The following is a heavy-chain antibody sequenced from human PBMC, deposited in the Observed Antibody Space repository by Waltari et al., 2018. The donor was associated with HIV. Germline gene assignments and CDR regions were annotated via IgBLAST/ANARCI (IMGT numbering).Heavy chain of an antibody. J-gene: IGHJ4*02. CDR1: GGSISSSSYY. CDR2: IYYSGST. D-gene: IGHD3-22*01. CDR3: ARRGGYYDSSGYYPFDY. V-gene: IGHV4-39*01. Sequence: QLQLQESGPGLVKPSETLSLTCTVSGGSISSSSYYWGWIGQRPGKGLEWIGSIYYSGSTYYNPSLNGRVTISVDTSKNQFSLKLSSVTAADTAVYYCARRGGYYDSSGYYPFDYWGQGTLVTVSS.